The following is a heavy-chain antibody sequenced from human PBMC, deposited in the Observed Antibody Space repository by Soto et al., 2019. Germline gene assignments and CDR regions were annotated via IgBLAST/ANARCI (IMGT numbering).Heavy chain of an antibody. V-gene: IGHV3-21*01. CDR1: GFTFSSYS. Sequence: PGGSLRLSCAASGFTFSSYSMNWVRQAPGKGLEWVSSISSSSSYIYYADSVKGRFTISRDSAKNSLYLQMNSLRAEDTAVYYCARGQDSRGGYYYYYYGMDVWGKGPTVTVSS. D-gene: IGHD1-1*01. CDR2: ISSSSSYI. J-gene: IGHJ6*04. CDR3: ARGQDSRGGYYYYYYGMDV.